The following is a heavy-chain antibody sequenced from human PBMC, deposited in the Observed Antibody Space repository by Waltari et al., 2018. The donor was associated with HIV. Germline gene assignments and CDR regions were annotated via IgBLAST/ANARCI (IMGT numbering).Heavy chain of an antibody. V-gene: IGHV4-30-4*08. D-gene: IGHD3-3*01. CDR2: IYYSGST. CDR1: GGSISSGDYY. CDR3: ARGGGNGYYTPQYFQH. Sequence: QVQLQESGPGLVKPSQTLSLTCTVSGGSISSGDYYWSWIRQPPGKGLEWIGYIYYSGSTDDNPPLKSRVTIAGARSKNQFSLKLSSVTAADTAVYYCARGGGNGYYTPQYFQHWGQGTLVTVSS. J-gene: IGHJ1*01.